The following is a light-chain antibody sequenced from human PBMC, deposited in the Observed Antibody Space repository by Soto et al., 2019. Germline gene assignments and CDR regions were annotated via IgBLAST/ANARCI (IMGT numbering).Light chain of an antibody. J-gene: IGLJ2*01. Sequence: QSVLTQPRSVSGSPGQSVTISCTGTSSDVGGYNYVCWYQQYPGKAPKLIIFEVSNRPSGISSRFSGSKSGNTASLTISGLQAEDEADYYCASYTSSSTSVIFGRGTKLTVL. CDR2: EVS. CDR3: ASYTSSSTSVI. CDR1: SSDVGGYNY. V-gene: IGLV2-14*01.